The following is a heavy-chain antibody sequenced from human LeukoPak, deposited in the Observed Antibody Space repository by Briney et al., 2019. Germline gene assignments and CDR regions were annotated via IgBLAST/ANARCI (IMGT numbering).Heavy chain of an antibody. Sequence: SETLSLTCTVSGGSINSSPYYWGWIRQPPGKGLEWIGNIYYSGSTYYNPSLKSRVTISIDTSKNQFSLKLSSVTAADTAVYYCARSGCSGGSCYSQRGAFDIWGQGTMVTVSS. CDR2: IYYSGST. D-gene: IGHD2-15*01. CDR1: GGSINSSPYY. CDR3: ARSGCSGGSCYSQRGAFDI. V-gene: IGHV4-39*07. J-gene: IGHJ3*02.